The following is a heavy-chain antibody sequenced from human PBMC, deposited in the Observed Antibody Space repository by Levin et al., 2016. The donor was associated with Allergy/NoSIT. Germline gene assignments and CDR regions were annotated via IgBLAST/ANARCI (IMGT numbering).Heavy chain of an antibody. V-gene: IGHV4-39*01. Sequence: RQAPGKGLESIGSFYYIGTTYYNPSLKSRVTISFGSPKNQFFLKVRSVTAADTAVYYCARMGVPAAVDIWGQGTLVTVSS. CDR3: ARMGVPAAVDI. CDR2: FYYIGTT. J-gene: IGHJ4*02. D-gene: IGHD2-2*01.